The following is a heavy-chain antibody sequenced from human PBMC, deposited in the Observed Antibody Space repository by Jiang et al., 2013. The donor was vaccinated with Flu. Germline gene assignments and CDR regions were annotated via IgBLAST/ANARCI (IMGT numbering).Heavy chain of an antibody. Sequence: SVKVSCKASGYTFTSYYMHWVRQAPGQGLEWMGIINPSGGSTSYAQKFQGRVTMTRDTSTSTVYMELSSLRSEDTAVYYCARGPRTNYYDRQPESYYYGMDVWAKGPRSPSP. CDR3: ARGPRTNYYDRQPESYYYGMDV. CDR2: INPSGGST. J-gene: IGHJ6*02. V-gene: IGHV1-46*03. CDR1: GYTFTSYY. D-gene: IGHD3-22*01.